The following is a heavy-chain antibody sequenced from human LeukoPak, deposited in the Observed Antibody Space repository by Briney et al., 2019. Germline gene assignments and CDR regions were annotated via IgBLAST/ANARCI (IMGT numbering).Heavy chain of an antibody. CDR2: FNPSSGDT. CDR1: RHTYNAYY. D-gene: IGHD6-19*01. CDR3: ATVRAFRQWLIPAFDY. V-gene: IGHV1-2*02. Sequence: SVSLSYSFCRHTYNAYYLQWARHSRGQAREEMRCFNPSSGDTKYAQKFQGRVTMTEDTSISTAYMELSSLRSEDTAVYYCATVRAFRQWLIPAFDYWGQGTLVTVSS. J-gene: IGHJ4*02.